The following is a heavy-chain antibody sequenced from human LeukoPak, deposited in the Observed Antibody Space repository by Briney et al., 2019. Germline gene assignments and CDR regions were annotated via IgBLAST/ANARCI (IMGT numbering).Heavy chain of an antibody. CDR2: IIPIFGTA. J-gene: IGHJ4*02. D-gene: IGHD6-6*01. CDR1: GGTFSSYA. Sequence: GASVKVSCKASGGTFSSYAISWVRQAPGQGLEWMGGIIPIFGTANYAQKFQGRVTITADKSTSTAYMELSSLRSEDTAVYYCATGMSSSSGGDFDYWGQGTLVTVSS. CDR3: ATGMSSSSGGDFDY. V-gene: IGHV1-69*06.